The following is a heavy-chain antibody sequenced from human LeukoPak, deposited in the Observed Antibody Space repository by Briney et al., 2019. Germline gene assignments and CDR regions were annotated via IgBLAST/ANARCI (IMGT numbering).Heavy chain of an antibody. V-gene: IGHV3-23*01. Sequence: GGSLRLSCIASGFTLSAYTMNRVRQAPGKGLEWVSTLTRGGDNDIHYADSVKGRFTISRDNSKNTLYLQMNSLRAEDTAVYYCAKDILDTASPVDAFDIWGQGTMVTVSS. CDR2: LTRGGDNDI. CDR3: AKDILDTASPVDAFDI. CDR1: GFTLSAYT. J-gene: IGHJ3*02. D-gene: IGHD5-18*01.